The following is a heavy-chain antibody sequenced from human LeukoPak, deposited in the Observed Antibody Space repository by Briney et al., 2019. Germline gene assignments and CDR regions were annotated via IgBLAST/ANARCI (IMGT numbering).Heavy chain of an antibody. CDR1: GYSSTSYW. D-gene: IGHD6-13*01. CDR3: ARLGAAAGIDY. V-gene: IGHV5-51*01. J-gene: IGHJ4*02. CDR2: IYPGDSDT. Sequence: GESLKISCKGSGYSSTSYWIAWVRQMPGKGLEWMGIIYPGDSDTRYSPSFQGQVTISADMSISTAYLQWSSLKASDTAMYYCARLGAAAGIDYWGQGTLVTVSS.